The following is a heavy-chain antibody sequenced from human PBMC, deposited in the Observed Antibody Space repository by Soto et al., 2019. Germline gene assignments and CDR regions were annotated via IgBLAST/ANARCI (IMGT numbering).Heavy chain of an antibody. CDR1: GYTFTGYD. Sequence: QVQLVQSGAEVKKPGASVKVSCKASGYTFTGYDMHWVRQAPGQGLEWMGWINPNSGGTNYAQKFQGWVTMTRDTSISTAYMELSRLRSDDTAVYYCAREGGYCSGGSCYSVVAYLWNWFDPWGQGTLVTVSS. V-gene: IGHV1-2*04. D-gene: IGHD2-15*01. J-gene: IGHJ5*02. CDR2: INPNSGGT. CDR3: AREGGYCSGGSCYSVVAYLWNWFDP.